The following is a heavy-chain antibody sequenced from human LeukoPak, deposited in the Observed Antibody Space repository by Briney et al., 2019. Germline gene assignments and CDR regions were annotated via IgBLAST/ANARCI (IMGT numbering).Heavy chain of an antibody. CDR1: GYTFTGYY. D-gene: IGHD6-13*01. CDR2: INPNSGGT. Sequence: ASVKVSCKASGYTFTGYYMHWVRQAPGQGLEWMGWINPNSGGTNYAQKFQGRVTMTTDTSTSTAYMELRSLTSDDTAVYYCARGSSSSWYVWGQGTLVTVSS. V-gene: IGHV1-2*02. J-gene: IGHJ4*02. CDR3: ARGSSSSWYV.